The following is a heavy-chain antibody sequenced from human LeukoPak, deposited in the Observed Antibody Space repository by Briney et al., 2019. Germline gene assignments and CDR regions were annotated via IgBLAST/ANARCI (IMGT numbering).Heavy chain of an antibody. V-gene: IGHV4-31*03. J-gene: IGHJ3*02. CDR1: GGSISSGAYY. D-gene: IGHD3-22*01. CDR3: ARDTGMGYYDSSGYYSDAFDI. CDR2: IYYIGTT. Sequence: SETLSLTCTVSGGSISSGAYYWSWIRQHPGQGLERIGYIYYIGTTYYNPSLKSRVSISEDTSKNQFSLKLSSVTAADTAVYYCARDTGMGYYDSSGYYSDAFDIWGQGTMVTVSS.